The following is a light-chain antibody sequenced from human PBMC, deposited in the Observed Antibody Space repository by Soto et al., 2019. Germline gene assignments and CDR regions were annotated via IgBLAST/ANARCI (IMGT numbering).Light chain of an antibody. V-gene: IGLV2-14*01. J-gene: IGLJ3*02. CDR1: SSDVGTYNY. CDR3: SSYAGSNNWV. Sequence: QSALTQPASVSGSPGQSITISCTGTSSDVGTYNYVSWYQQHPGKAPKLIIYDVSTRPSGLSNRFSGSKSGNTASLTISGLQAEDEADYFCSSYAGSNNWVFGGGTKLTVL. CDR2: DVS.